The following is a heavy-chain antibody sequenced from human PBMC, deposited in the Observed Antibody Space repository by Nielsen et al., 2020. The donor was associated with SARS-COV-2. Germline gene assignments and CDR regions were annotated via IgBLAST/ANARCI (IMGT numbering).Heavy chain of an antibody. Sequence: GSLRLSCTVSGGSISSSSYYWGWIRQPPGKGLEWIGSIYYSGSTYYNPSLKSRVTISVDTSKNQFSLKLSSVTAADTAVYYCARSFGDYEGGTYYYYYGMDVWGQGTTVTVSS. D-gene: IGHD4-17*01. CDR3: ARSFGDYEGGTYYYYYGMDV. CDR1: GGSISSSSYY. CDR2: IYYSGST. V-gene: IGHV4-39*07. J-gene: IGHJ6*02.